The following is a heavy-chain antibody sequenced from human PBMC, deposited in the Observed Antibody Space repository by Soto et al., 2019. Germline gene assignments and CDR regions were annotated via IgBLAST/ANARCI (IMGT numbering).Heavy chain of an antibody. Sequence: QVQLVQSGAEVKKPGSSVKVSCKASGGTFSSYAISWVRQAPGQGLEWMGGIIPIFGTANYAQKFQGRVTITADESXSXXYMELRSLRYEDTAVYYCARDHPATETAPNYGMDVWGQGTTVTVSS. V-gene: IGHV1-69*12. D-gene: IGHD4-17*01. CDR2: IIPIFGTA. J-gene: IGHJ6*02. CDR1: GGTFSSYA. CDR3: ARDHPATETAPNYGMDV.